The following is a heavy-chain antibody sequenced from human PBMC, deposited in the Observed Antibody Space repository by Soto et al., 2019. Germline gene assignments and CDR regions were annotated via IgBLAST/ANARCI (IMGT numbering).Heavy chain of an antibody. CDR3: ARAPDVFDI. J-gene: IGHJ3*02. CDR2: IYHSGDT. Sequence: QVQLQESGPGLVKPSQTLSLTCTVSGASISSGYYYWSWVRQPPGKGLEWIGYIYHSGDTYYSPSLKSRVTISVDTSQNQFSHNLRSVSAADPALYYCARAPDVFDIWGQGTMVTVSS. CDR1: GASISSGYYY. V-gene: IGHV4-30-4*01.